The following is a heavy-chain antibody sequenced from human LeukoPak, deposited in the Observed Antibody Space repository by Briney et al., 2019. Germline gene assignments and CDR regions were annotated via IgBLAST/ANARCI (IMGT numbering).Heavy chain of an antibody. CDR3: ARAGPSASGYCSGGSCYSKYYFDY. V-gene: IGHV1-18*01. D-gene: IGHD2-15*01. J-gene: IGHJ4*02. CDR2: ISAYNGNT. CDR1: GYTFTSYG. Sequence: ASVKVSCKASGYTFTSYGISWVRQAPGQGLEWMGWISAYNGNTNYAQKLQGRVTMTTDTSTSTAYMELRSLRSDDTAVYYCARAGPSASGYCSGGSCYSKYYFDYWGQGTLVTVSS.